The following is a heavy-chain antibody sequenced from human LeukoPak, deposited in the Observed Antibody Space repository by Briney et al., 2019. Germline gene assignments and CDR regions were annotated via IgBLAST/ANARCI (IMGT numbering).Heavy chain of an antibody. J-gene: IGHJ6*02. V-gene: IGHV3-53*01. D-gene: IGHD5-12*01. Sequence: GGSLRLSCAASGFTVSSNYMSCVRQAPVKLLDRVSVIYSGGSTYYAHSVKGRFTISRDNSKNTLYLQMNSLRAEDTAVYYCARDRGIYFSYYGMDVWGQGTTVTVSS. CDR1: GFTVSSNY. CDR2: IYSGGST. CDR3: ARDRGIYFSYYGMDV.